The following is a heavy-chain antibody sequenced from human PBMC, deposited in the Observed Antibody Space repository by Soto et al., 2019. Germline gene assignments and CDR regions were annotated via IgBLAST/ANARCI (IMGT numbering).Heavy chain of an antibody. D-gene: IGHD4-17*01. Sequence: QLQLQESGPGLVKPSETLSLTCTVSGGSISSSSYYWGWIRQPPGKGLEWVGSIYYSGSTYYNPSLMGRVTISVDTSKNQFSLKLSSVTAADTAVYYCARPVYYGDYRGPFDFWGQGPLVTVSS. J-gene: IGHJ4*02. CDR2: IYYSGST. V-gene: IGHV4-39*01. CDR1: GGSISSSSYY. CDR3: ARPVYYGDYRGPFDF.